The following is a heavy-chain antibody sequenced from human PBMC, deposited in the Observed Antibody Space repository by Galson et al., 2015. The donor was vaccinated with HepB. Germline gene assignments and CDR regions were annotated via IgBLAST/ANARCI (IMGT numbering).Heavy chain of an antibody. J-gene: IGHJ3*02. D-gene: IGHD3-16*01. CDR1: GFTFSNAW. CDR3: TTDPWGSSRDAFDI. Sequence: SLRLSCAASGFTFSNAWMSWVRQAPGKGLEWVGRIKSKTDGGTTDYAAPVKGRFTISRDDSKSTLYLQMNSLKTEDTAVYYCTTDPWGSSRDAFDIWGQGTMVTVSS. V-gene: IGHV3-15*01. CDR2: IKSKTDGGTT.